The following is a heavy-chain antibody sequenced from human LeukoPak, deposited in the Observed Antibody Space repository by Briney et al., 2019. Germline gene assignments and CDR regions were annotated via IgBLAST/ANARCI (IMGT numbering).Heavy chain of an antibody. V-gene: IGHV5-51*01. Sequence: GESLKISCQGSGYSFTDYWIGWVRQMPGKGPEWMGIIYPGDSDTKYSPSFQGHVTISADRSISTAYLQWSSLRASDTAIYYCTRLPMNRGVMVYCFETWGQGTLVTVSS. D-gene: IGHD3-10*01. J-gene: IGHJ4*02. CDR1: GYSFTDYW. CDR3: TRLPMNRGVMVYCFET. CDR2: IYPGDSDT.